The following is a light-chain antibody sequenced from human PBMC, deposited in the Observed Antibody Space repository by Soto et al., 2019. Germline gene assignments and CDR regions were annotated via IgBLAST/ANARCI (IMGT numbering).Light chain of an antibody. J-gene: IGLJ3*02. CDR3: SSYANGPGV. V-gene: IGLV2-23*01. CDR2: EGS. CDR1: NSDAENYNL. Sequence: QSVLTQPASVSGSPGQSITISCTGTNSDAENYNLVSWYQQHPGKAPKLMIYEGSKRPSGVSNRFSGSKSGNTASLTISGLQAEDEADYYCSSYANGPGVFGGGTKLTVL.